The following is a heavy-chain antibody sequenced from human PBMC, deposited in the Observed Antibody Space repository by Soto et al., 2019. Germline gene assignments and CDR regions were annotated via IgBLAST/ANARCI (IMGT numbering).Heavy chain of an antibody. CDR1: GGSISSYY. CDR2: IYYSGST. J-gene: IGHJ5*02. D-gene: IGHD3-3*01. CDR3: ARPNIYYDFWSGYYNHWFDP. V-gene: IGHV4-59*01. Sequence: QVQLQESGPGLVKPSETLSLTCTVSGGSISSYYWSWIRQPPGKGLEWIGYIYYSGSTNYNPSRKSRVTISVDTTKNQFCLKLNSWTAADTDVYYCARPNIYYDFWSGYYNHWFDPWGQGTLVTVSS.